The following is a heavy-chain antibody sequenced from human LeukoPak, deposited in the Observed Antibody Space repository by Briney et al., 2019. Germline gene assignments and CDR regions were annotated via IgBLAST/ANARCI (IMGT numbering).Heavy chain of an antibody. CDR2: INHSGST. D-gene: IGHD3-16*01. V-gene: IGHV4-34*01. CDR1: GGTFCGYY. CDR3: ARFNYVWGSYGPRQFEAFAI. J-gene: IGHJ3*02. Sequence: SETLSLTCAVYGGTFCGYYWSWIRQPPGKGLEWIGEINHSGSTNYNPSLKSRVTMSVDTSKNQFSLKLSSVTAAATGVYYCARFNYVWGSYGPRQFEAFAIWGQGTMVTVSS.